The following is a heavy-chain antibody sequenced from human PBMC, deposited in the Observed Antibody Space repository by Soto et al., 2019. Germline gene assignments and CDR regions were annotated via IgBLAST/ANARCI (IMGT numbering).Heavy chain of an antibody. CDR3: ARGLDSSGYYGLGPGRNWFDP. CDR1: GFTFSSYA. CDR2: ISYDGSNK. Sequence: QVQLVESGGGVVQPGRSLRLSCAASGFTFSSYAMHWVRQAPGKGLEWVAVISYDGSNKYYADSVKGRFTISRDNSKNTLYLQMNSMRAEDTAVYYCARGLDSSGYYGLGPGRNWFDPWGKGTLVTVSS. V-gene: IGHV3-30-3*01. D-gene: IGHD3-22*01. J-gene: IGHJ5*02.